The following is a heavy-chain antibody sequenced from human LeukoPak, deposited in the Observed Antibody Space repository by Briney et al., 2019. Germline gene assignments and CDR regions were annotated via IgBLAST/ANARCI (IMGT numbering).Heavy chain of an antibody. Sequence: ALRLSCAASGFTFSSYGMHWVRQAPGKGLEWVAVIWYDGSNKYYADSVKGRFTISRDNSKNTLYLQMNSLRAEDTAVYYCARDGDWYGSGSHAYWGQGTLVTVSS. V-gene: IGHV3-33*01. D-gene: IGHD3-10*01. J-gene: IGHJ4*02. CDR3: ARDGDWYGSGSHAY. CDR1: GFTFSSYG. CDR2: IWYDGSNK.